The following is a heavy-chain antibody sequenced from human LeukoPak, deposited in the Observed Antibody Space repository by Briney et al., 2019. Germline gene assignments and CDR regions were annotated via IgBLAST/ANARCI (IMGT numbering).Heavy chain of an antibody. V-gene: IGHV3-48*01. D-gene: IGHD1-26*01. CDR3: ANCYSGRYWVYYGMDV. Sequence: GGSLRLSCAASGFTFSTFDMDWVRQAPGKGLEWVSYLSSSSSIIYYADSVKGRFTISRDNSKNTLYLQMNSLRAEDTAVYYCANCYSGRYWVYYGMDVWGQGTTVTVSS. CDR2: LSSSSSII. J-gene: IGHJ6*02. CDR1: GFTFSTFD.